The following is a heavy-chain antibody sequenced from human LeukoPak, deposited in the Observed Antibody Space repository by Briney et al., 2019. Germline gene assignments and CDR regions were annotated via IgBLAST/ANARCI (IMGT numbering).Heavy chain of an antibody. CDR1: GYTFTSYD. J-gene: IGHJ5*02. V-gene: IGHV1-8*03. Sequence: GASVKVSCKASGYTFTSYDINWVRQATGQGLEWMGWMNPNSGNTGYAQKFRGRVTITRNTSISTAYMELSSLRSEDTAVYYCARGRRGYSYGRNWFDPWGQGTLVTVSS. D-gene: IGHD5-18*01. CDR2: MNPNSGNT. CDR3: ARGRRGYSYGRNWFDP.